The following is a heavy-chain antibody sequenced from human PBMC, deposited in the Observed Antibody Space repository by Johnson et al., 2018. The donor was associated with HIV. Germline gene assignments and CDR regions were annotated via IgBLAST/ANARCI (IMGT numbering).Heavy chain of an antibody. D-gene: IGHD5-12*01. Sequence: VQLVESGGGLVQPGRSLRLSSAASGFTFDDYAMHWVRQAPGKGLEWVSGISGSGGSTYYADSVKGRFTISRDNSKNTLYLQMNSLRAEDTAVYYCAKGGRGYSGYEGCDIWGQGTMVTVSS. J-gene: IGHJ3*02. CDR2: ISGSGGST. CDR3: AKGGRGYSGYEGCDI. CDR1: GFTFDDYA. V-gene: IGHV3-23*04.